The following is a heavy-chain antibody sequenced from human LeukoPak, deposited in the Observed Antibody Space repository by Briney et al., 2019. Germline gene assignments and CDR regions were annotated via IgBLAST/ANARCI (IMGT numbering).Heavy chain of an antibody. CDR3: ARDLLGYCTNGICYDKSNWFDP. V-gene: IGHV3-21*01. CDR1: GFTFGSYS. Sequence: PGGSLRLSCAASGFTFGSYSMNWVRQAPGKGLEWVSSITSSNSDIYYADSVKGRFTISRDNAKNSLYLQMNSLRAEDTAVYYCARDLLGYCTNGICYDKSNWFDPWGQGTLVTVSS. J-gene: IGHJ5*02. CDR2: ITSSNSDI. D-gene: IGHD2-8*01.